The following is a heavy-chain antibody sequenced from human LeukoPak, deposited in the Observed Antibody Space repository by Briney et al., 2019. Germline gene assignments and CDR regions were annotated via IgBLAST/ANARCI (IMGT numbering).Heavy chain of an antibody. CDR1: GFTFNGFA. CDR3: ARERGYSFGYGDY. V-gene: IGHV3-23*01. D-gene: IGHD5-18*01. Sequence: GGSLRLSCAASGFTFNGFAMNWVRQAPGKGLEWVSLVNGGGLITYYADSVKGRFTISRDNAKNSLYLQMNSLTAEDTAVYYCARERGYSFGYGDYWGQGTLVTVSS. J-gene: IGHJ4*02. CDR2: VNGGGLIT.